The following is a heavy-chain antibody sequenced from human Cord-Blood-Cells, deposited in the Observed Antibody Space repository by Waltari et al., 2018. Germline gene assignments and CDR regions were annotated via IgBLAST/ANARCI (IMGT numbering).Heavy chain of an antibody. Sequence: QVQLVQSGAEVKKPGASVKVSCKVSGYTLTELSMHWVRQAPGKGLEWMGGLDPEEGETIYAQKFQGRVTMTEDTSTDTAYMELSSLRSEDTAVYYCATWLGDSSGYSRDYWGQGTLVTVSS. D-gene: IGHD3-22*01. CDR1: GYTLTELS. V-gene: IGHV1-24*01. CDR3: ATWLGDSSGYSRDY. J-gene: IGHJ4*02. CDR2: LDPEEGET.